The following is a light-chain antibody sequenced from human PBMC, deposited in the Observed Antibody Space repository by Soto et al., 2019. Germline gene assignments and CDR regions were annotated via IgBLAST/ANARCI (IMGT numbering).Light chain of an antibody. V-gene: IGKV4-1*01. CDR1: QSILYSSNSKNF. J-gene: IGKJ4*01. CDR3: QQYYSPPLT. Sequence: DIVLTQSPDSLAVSLGERATINCKSSQSILYSSNSKNFLAWYQQKPGQPPKLLIYWASTRESGVPDRFSGSGSGTDFTLTISSLQADDVAVYYCQQYYSPPLTFGGGTKVEIK. CDR2: WAS.